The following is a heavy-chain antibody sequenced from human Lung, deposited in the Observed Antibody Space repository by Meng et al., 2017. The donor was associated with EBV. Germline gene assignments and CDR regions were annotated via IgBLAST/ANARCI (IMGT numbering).Heavy chain of an antibody. CDR3: ARDPSNTSGRYAYFDY. CDR2: ISCYNGDT. D-gene: IGHD6-19*01. CDR1: GYTFTHHG. V-gene: IGHV1-18*01. Sequence: QVQLVHSGAEVKKPGASVRVSCKASGYTFTHHGISWIRQAPGQGLEWMGWISCYNGDTNYAQKLQGRVTMTTDTSTNTAYMDLRSLRSDDTAVYYCARDPSNTSGRYAYFDYWGQGTLVTVSS. J-gene: IGHJ4*02.